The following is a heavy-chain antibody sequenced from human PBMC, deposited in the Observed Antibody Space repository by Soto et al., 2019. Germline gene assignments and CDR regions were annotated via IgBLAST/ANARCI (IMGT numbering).Heavy chain of an antibody. V-gene: IGHV3-73*01. CDR3: QLRDNMDV. Sequence: EVQLVESGGGLVRPGGSLKVSCTVSGFTFSGSSIHWVRHSSGRGLEWVGRMRSGAKNFATEYGASMKGRFIISRDDSKNTVYLEMNSLTADDTAVYYCQLRDNMDVWGKGTTV. CDR1: GFTFSGSS. J-gene: IGHJ6*04. CDR2: MRSGAKNFAT.